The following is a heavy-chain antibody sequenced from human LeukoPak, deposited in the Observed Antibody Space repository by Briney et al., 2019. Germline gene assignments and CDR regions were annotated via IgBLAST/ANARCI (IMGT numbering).Heavy chain of an antibody. Sequence: GGSLRLSCAASVFTFSGYSMNWVRQAPGKGLEWVSSISSSSSYIYYADSVKGRFTISRDNAKNSLYLQMNSLRAEDTAVYYCARGRHYGSGSPGYYYMDVWGKGTTVTVSS. CDR3: ARGRHYGSGSPGYYYMDV. CDR2: ISSSSSYI. D-gene: IGHD3-10*01. J-gene: IGHJ6*03. V-gene: IGHV3-21*01. CDR1: VFTFSGYS.